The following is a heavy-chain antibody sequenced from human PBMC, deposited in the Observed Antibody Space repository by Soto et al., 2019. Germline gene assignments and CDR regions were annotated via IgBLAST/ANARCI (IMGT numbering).Heavy chain of an antibody. Sequence: EVQLVESGGGLVKPGGSLRLSCAASGFTFSTYSMNWVRQAPGKGLEWVSSISSSSGYIYYADSVKGRFTISRDSXXNSLFLQMNSLRAEDTAVYYCARGGITPPDWYFDLWGRGTLVTVSA. V-gene: IGHV3-21*01. D-gene: IGHD1-20*01. CDR2: ISSSSGYI. J-gene: IGHJ2*01. CDR3: ARGGITPPDWYFDL. CDR1: GFTFSTYS.